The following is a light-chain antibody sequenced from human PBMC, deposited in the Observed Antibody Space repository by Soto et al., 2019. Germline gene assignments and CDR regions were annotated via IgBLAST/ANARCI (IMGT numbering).Light chain of an antibody. CDR2: EVS. Sequence: QSALTQPASVSGSPGQSITISCTGTSSDVGGFNYVSWYQQHPGKAPKLMISEVSDRPSGVSNRFSGSKSGNTASLTISGLQADDEAAYYCSSYTGSSPIFGGGTKLTVL. CDR3: SSYTGSSPI. V-gene: IGLV2-14*01. J-gene: IGLJ2*01. CDR1: SSDVGGFNY.